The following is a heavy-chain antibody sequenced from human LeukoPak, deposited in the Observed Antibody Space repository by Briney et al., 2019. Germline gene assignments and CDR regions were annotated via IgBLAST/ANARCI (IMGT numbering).Heavy chain of an antibody. CDR3: AKDRAGAN. J-gene: IGHJ4*02. CDR2: ISSSSSTI. CDR1: GFTFRSYS. V-gene: IGHV3-48*01. Sequence: GGSLRLSCAASGFTFRSYSMNWVRQAPGKGLEWVSYISSSSSTIYYADSVKGRFTISRDNAKDSLYLQMDSLRADDTAIYYCAKDRAGANWGQGTLVLVSS.